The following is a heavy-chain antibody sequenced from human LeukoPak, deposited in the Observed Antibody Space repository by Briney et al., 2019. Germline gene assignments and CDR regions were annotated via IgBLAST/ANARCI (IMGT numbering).Heavy chain of an antibody. Sequence: ASVKVSCKASGYTFTGYYMHWVRQAPGQGLEGMGWINPNSGGTNYAQKFQGRVTMTRDTSISTAYMELSRLRSDDTAVYYCARVPRYCSGGSCYYFDYWGQGTLVTVSS. CDR1: GYTFTGYY. V-gene: IGHV1-2*02. CDR2: INPNSGGT. J-gene: IGHJ4*02. CDR3: ARVPRYCSGGSCYYFDY. D-gene: IGHD2-15*01.